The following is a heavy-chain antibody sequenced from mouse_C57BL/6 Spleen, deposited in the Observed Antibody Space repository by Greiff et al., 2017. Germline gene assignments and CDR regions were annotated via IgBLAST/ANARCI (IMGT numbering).Heavy chain of an antibody. Sequence: QVQLQQPGTELVKPGASVKLSCKASGYTFTSYWMHWVKQRPGQGLEWIGNINPSNGGTNYNEKFKGKATLTVDKSASTAYMQLSSLTSEDSAVYYCAREGGNFYAMDYWGQGTSVTVSS. J-gene: IGHJ4*01. V-gene: IGHV1-53*01. D-gene: IGHD2-1*01. CDR1: GYTFTSYW. CDR2: INPSNGGT. CDR3: AREGGNFYAMDY.